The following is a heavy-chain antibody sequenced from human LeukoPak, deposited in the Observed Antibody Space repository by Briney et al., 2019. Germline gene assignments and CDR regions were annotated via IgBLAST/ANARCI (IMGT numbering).Heavy chain of an antibody. CDR1: GITLNTND. V-gene: IGHV3-23*01. D-gene: IGHD3-3*01. Sequence: GGSLRLSCAASGITLNTNDMNWVRQAPGKGLEWVSAISESGSGTYYADSVKGRFTISRDNSKNTLYLQMNSLRVDDTALYYCAKGVFGVNRAFDYWGQGTLVTVSS. CDR3: AKGVFGVNRAFDY. J-gene: IGHJ4*02. CDR2: ISESGSGT.